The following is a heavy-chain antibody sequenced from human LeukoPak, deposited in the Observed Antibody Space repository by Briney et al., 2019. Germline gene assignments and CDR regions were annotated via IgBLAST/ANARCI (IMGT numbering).Heavy chain of an antibody. CDR2: INPNCGGT. CDR3: ARDAGYCSGGSCYSYFDY. J-gene: IGHJ4*02. Sequence: ASVKVSCKASGYTFTGYYMHWVRQAPGQGLEWMGWINPNCGGTNYAQKFQGRVTMTRDTSISTAYMELSRLRSDDTAVYYCARDAGYCSGGSCYSYFDYWGQGTLVTVSS. V-gene: IGHV1-2*02. CDR1: GYTFTGYY. D-gene: IGHD2-15*01.